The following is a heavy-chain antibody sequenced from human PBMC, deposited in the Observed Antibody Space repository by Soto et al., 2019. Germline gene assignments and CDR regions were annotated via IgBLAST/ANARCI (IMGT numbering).Heavy chain of an antibody. CDR3: ARESMGGREGNWFDP. J-gene: IGHJ5*02. D-gene: IGHD1-26*01. CDR1: GGTLSSYA. V-gene: IGHV1-69*13. CDR2: IIPIFGTA. Sequence: SVKVSCKASGGTLSSYAISWVRQAPGQGLEWMGGIIPIFGTANYAQKFQGRVTITADESTSTAYMELSSLRSEDTAVYYCARESMGGREGNWFDPWGQGTLVTVSS.